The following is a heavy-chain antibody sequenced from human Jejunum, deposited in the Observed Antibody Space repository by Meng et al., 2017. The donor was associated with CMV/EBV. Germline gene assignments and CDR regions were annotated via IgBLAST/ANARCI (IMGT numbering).Heavy chain of an antibody. V-gene: IGHV3-30-3*01. CDR1: RFTFDSYT. J-gene: IGHJ5*02. CDR2: MSYDGTKK. Sequence: QVQLVESGGGVVQPGGSLRLSRAASRFTFDSYTMHWVRQAPGKGLEWVAVMSYDGTKKYYADSVKGRFTISRDNSKNTLYLQMNSLRAEDTAVYYCARGAMGYDSSGFFDHCGQGTLGTVAS. D-gene: IGHD3-22*01. CDR3: ARGAMGYDSSGFFDH.